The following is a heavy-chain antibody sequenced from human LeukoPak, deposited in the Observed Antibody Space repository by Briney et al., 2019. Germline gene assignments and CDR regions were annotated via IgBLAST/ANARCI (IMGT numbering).Heavy chain of an antibody. Sequence: PGGSLRLSCAGSGFTFRTYAMIWVRQAPGKGLEWVSAISDSGGSTYYADSVKGRFTISRDNSKNTLDLQMNSLRAEDTAVYYCARDRSNSYFDFWGQGTLVTVSS. CDR3: ARDRSNSYFDF. V-gene: IGHV3-23*01. CDR1: GFTFRTYA. J-gene: IGHJ4*02. D-gene: IGHD1-26*01. CDR2: ISDSGGST.